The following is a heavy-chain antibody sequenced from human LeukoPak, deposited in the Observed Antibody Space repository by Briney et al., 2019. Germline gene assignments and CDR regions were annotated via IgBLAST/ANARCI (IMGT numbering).Heavy chain of an antibody. CDR2: ISYDGSNK. Sequence: PGRSLRLSCAASGFTFSSYAMHWVRQAPGKGLEWVAVISYDGSNKYYADSVKGRFTISRDNSKYTLYLQMNSLRAEDTAVYYCARDPIIFVVVTAISPGFDYWGQGTLVTVSS. J-gene: IGHJ4*02. D-gene: IGHD2-21*02. CDR3: ARDPIIFVVVTAISPGFDY. V-gene: IGHV3-30-3*01. CDR1: GFTFSSYA.